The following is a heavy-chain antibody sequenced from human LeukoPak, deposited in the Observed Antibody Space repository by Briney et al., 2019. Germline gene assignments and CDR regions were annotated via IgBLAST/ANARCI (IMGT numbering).Heavy chain of an antibody. CDR3: AREGSYVDYARSIDS. J-gene: IGHJ4*02. V-gene: IGHV4-30-4*01. CDR1: GGSITSGDYF. D-gene: IGHD4-17*01. Sequence: SETLSLTCTVSGGSITSGDYFWSWIRQPPGKGLEWIGYISNSGSTYYNAPLKSRITISVDTSKNQFSLKLSSVSAADTAVYYCAREGSYVDYARSIDSWGPGTLITVSS. CDR2: ISNSGST.